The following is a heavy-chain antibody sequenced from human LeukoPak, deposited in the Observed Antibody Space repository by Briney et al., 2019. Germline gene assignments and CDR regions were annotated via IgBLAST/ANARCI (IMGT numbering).Heavy chain of an antibody. CDR1: GGSISSSRYY. CDR3: ARLDGYSYGHFDY. V-gene: IGHV4-39*01. D-gene: IGHD5-18*01. Sequence: PSETLSLTCTVSGGSISSSRYYWGWIRQPPGKGLEWIGSIYYSGSTYYNPSLKSRVTISVDTSKNQFSLKLSSVTAADTAVYYCARLDGYSYGHFDYWGQGTLVTVSS. J-gene: IGHJ4*02. CDR2: IYYSGST.